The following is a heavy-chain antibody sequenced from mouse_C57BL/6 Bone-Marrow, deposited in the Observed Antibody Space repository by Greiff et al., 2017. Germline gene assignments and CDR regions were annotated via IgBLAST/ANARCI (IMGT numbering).Heavy chain of an antibody. J-gene: IGHJ4*01. Sequence: EVKLVESGGGLVKPGGSLELSCAASGFTFSDYGMHWVRQAPEKGLEWVAYISSGSSTIYYADTVKGRFTISRDNAKNTLFLQMTSLRSEDTAMYYCARPLRAMDYWGQGTSVTVSS. CDR1: GFTFSDYG. CDR2: ISSGSSTI. CDR3: ARPLRAMDY. V-gene: IGHV5-17*01.